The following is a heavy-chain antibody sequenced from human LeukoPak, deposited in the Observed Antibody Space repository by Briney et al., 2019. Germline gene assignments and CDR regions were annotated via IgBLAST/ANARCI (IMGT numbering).Heavy chain of an antibody. CDR2: IYYSGST. J-gene: IGHJ3*02. CDR3: ASYKVIVGATLVPYAFDI. CDR1: GGSISSSSYY. Sequence: SETLSLTCTVSGGSISSSSYYWGRTRQPPGKGLEWIGSIYYSGSTYYNPSLKSRVTISVDTSKNQFSLKLSSVTAADTAVYYCASYKVIVGATLVPYAFDIWGQGTMVTVSS. D-gene: IGHD1-26*01. V-gene: IGHV4-39*01.